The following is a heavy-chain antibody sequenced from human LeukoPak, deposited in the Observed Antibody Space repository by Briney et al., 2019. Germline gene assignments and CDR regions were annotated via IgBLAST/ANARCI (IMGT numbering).Heavy chain of an antibody. CDR2: VSYRGDT. CDR1: GGPISSYY. V-gene: IGHV4-59*12. CDR3: ANYYDSSGY. Sequence: SETLSLTCTVFGGPISSYYWSWIRQPPGKGLEWIGYVSYRGDTNYNPSLKSRVTISVDTSKNQFSLKLSSVTAADTAVYYCANYYDSSGYWGQGTLVTVSS. J-gene: IGHJ4*02. D-gene: IGHD3-22*01.